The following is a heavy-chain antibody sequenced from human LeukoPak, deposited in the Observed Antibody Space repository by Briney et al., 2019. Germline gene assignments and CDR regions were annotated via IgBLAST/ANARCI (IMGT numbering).Heavy chain of an antibody. J-gene: IGHJ4*02. V-gene: IGHV3-20*04. CDR2: INWNGGST. CDR1: GFTFSNAS. D-gene: IGHD5-18*01. Sequence: GGSLRLSCAASGFTFSNASMNWVRQAPGKGLEWVSGINWNGGSTGYADSVKGRFTISRDNAKNSLYLQMNSLRAEDTALYYCAREMGDTAMVGYFDYWGQGTLVTVSS. CDR3: AREMGDTAMVGYFDY.